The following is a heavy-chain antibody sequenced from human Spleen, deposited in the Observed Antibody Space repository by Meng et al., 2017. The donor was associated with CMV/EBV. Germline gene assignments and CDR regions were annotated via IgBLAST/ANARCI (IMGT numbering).Heavy chain of an antibody. Sequence: GESLKISCAASGFPFSYYWMTWVRQAPGTGLEWVANIDPGASETNYVDSVKGRFTVSRDNANNFLYLRMNSLRAEDTAVYYCARGYTAMVTSGRQGGQGTLVTVSS. J-gene: IGHJ4*02. CDR3: ARGYTAMVTSGRQ. D-gene: IGHD5-18*01. CDR1: GFPFSYYW. CDR2: IDPGASET. V-gene: IGHV3-7*04.